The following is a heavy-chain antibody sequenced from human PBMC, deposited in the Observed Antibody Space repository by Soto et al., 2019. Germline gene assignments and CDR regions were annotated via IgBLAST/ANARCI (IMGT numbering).Heavy chain of an antibody. D-gene: IGHD6-6*01. V-gene: IGHV4-31*03. CDR2: IYSNGDT. CDR1: SDSMNSGGYY. Sequence: RSLTCSVSSDSMNSGGYYWSWIRQHPGKGLEWIGYIYSNGDTYYNPSLKSRVTISVDTSKNQFSLNLTSVTAADTAVYYCARRGGSSSGYYYYAMDVWGQGTTVTVPS. J-gene: IGHJ6*02. CDR3: ARRGGSSSGYYYYAMDV.